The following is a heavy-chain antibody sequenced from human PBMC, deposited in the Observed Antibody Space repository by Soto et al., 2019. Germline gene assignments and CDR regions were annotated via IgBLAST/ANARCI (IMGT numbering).Heavy chain of an antibody. D-gene: IGHD6-13*01. CDR3: AKGGAAAGMGYFDL. J-gene: IGHJ2*01. CDR2: ISGSGGST. CDR1: GFTFSTYA. Sequence: EVQVLESGGGLVQPGGSLRLSCAASGFTFSTYAMSWVRQAPGKGLEWVSSISGSGGSTYYADSVKGRFTISRDNSKKTLFLQMSSLRAEDTAVYFWAKGGAAAGMGYFDLWGRGTLVTVSS. V-gene: IGHV3-23*01.